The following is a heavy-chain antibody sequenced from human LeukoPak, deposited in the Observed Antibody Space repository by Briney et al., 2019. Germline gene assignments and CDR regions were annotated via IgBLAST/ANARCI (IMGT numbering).Heavy chain of an antibody. CDR2: VYHSGTT. D-gene: IGHD4-17*01. Sequence: SETLSLTCAVSGGSISSNNWWSWVRQPPGKGLEWIGEVYHSGTTNYNPSLKSRVTISVDKSKNLFSLKLSSVTAADTAVYYCARVETPVTTTPPFDHWGQGTLVTVSP. CDR3: ARVETPVTTTPPFDH. CDR1: GGSISSNNW. V-gene: IGHV4-4*02. J-gene: IGHJ4*02.